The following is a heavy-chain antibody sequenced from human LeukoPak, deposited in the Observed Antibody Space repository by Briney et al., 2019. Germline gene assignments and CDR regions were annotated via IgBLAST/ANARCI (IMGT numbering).Heavy chain of an antibody. V-gene: IGHV3-9*01. CDR2: ISWNSGSI. Sequence: GGSLRLSCAASGFTFDDYAMHWVRQAPGKGLEWVSGISWNSGSIGYADSVKGRFTISRDNAKNSLYLQMNSLRAEDTALYYCAKGLYNWNYPPSDYWGQGTPVTVSS. D-gene: IGHD1-7*01. CDR1: GFTFDDYA. CDR3: AKGLYNWNYPPSDY. J-gene: IGHJ4*02.